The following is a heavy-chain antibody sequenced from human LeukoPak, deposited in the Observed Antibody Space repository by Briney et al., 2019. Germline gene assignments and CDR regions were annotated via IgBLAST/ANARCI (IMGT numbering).Heavy chain of an antibody. CDR3: ARERPTDNAFDV. CDR2: ISASYGNT. V-gene: IGHV1-18*01. D-gene: IGHD4-17*01. Sequence: GASVKVSCKASGYTFTHYGITWVRQAPGPRREGRGWISASYGNTYYAQKLQGRVTMTTDTSTNTVYMELRSLRSDDTAVYYCARERPTDNAFDVWGQGTTVTVSS. J-gene: IGHJ3*01. CDR1: GYTFTHYG.